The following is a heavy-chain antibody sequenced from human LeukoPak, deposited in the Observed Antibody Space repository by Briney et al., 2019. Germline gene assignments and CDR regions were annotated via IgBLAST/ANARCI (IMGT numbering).Heavy chain of an antibody. CDR1: GFTFSNYW. CDR2: IKQDGSEI. J-gene: IGHJ4*02. D-gene: IGHD3-10*01. Sequence: GSLRLSCAASGFTFSNYWMTWVRQAPGKGLEWVANIKQDGSEIFYVDSVKGRFTISRDNARNSLHLQMNSLRAEDTAVYYCARTPDGVDYWGQGTLVTVSS. CDR3: ARTPDGVDY. V-gene: IGHV3-7*01.